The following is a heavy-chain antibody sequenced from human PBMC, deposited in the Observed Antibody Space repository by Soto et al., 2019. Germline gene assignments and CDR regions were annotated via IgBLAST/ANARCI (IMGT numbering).Heavy chain of an antibody. J-gene: IGHJ4*02. V-gene: IGHV3-66*01. CDR1: VFTVSSNY. CDR2: IYSGGST. CDR3: ARGQSRFDY. Sequence: EVQLVESGGCLVQPGGSLRLSCAASVFTVSSNYMSWVRQAPGKGLEWVSVIYSGGSTYYADSVKGRFTISRDNSKITLYLQMNSLRAEDTAVYYFARGQSRFDYWGQGTLFTVSS.